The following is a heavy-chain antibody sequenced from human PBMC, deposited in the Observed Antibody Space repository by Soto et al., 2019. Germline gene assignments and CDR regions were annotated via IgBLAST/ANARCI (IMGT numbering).Heavy chain of an antibody. D-gene: IGHD2-15*01. CDR2: ISSSSSTI. J-gene: IGHJ1*01. CDR1: GFTFSSYS. Sequence: EVQLVESGGGLVQPGGSLRLSCAASGFTFSSYSMNWVRQAPGKGLEWVSYISSSSSTIYYAGSVKGRFTISRDNAKNSLYVQMNSLRAEDTAVYYCARGRVVGAAPLQHWGQGTMVTVSS. V-gene: IGHV3-48*01. CDR3: ARGRVVGAAPLQH.